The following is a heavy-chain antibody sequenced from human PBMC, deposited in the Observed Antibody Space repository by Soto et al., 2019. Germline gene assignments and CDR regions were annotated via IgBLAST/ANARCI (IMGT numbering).Heavy chain of an antibody. D-gene: IGHD1-26*01. CDR3: ARRGSGSYYDY. CDR2: IKSDGSGT. Sequence: EVQLVESGGGLVQPGESLTLSCAASGFTFSSYWMHWVRQAPGKGLVWVSRIKSDGSGTYYADSVKGRLTISRDNTKNTLYLQMNSLRAEDTAVYYCARRGSGSYYDYWGQGTLVTVSS. J-gene: IGHJ4*02. V-gene: IGHV3-74*01. CDR1: GFTFSSYW.